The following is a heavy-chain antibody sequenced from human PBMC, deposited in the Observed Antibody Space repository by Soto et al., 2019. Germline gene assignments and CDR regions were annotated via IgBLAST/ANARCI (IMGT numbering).Heavy chain of an antibody. V-gene: IGHV1-8*01. CDR3: ARVYTIFGVVNYYYYMDV. D-gene: IGHD3-3*01. CDR2: MNPNSGNT. Sequence: ASVKVSCKASGYTFTSYDINWVRQATGQGLEWMGWMNPNSGNTGYAQKFQGRVTMTRNTSISTAYMELSSLRSEDTAVYYCARVYTIFGVVNYYYYMDVWGKGTTVTVSS. CDR1: GYTFTSYD. J-gene: IGHJ6*03.